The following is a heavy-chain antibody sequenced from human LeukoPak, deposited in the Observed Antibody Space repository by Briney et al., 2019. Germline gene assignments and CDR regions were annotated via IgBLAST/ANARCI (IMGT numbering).Heavy chain of an antibody. CDR2: IYHSGST. J-gene: IGHJ4*02. Sequence: PSETLSLTCTVSGASISNGDYYWPWIRQTPGEGLEWIGYIYHSGSTYYNPSLKSRLTMSLDTSENQFSLSLNSVTAADTAVYYCAREALLYYFDYWGQGTPVTVSS. D-gene: IGHD2-15*01. CDR1: GASISNGDYY. CDR3: AREALLYYFDY. V-gene: IGHV4-30-4*08.